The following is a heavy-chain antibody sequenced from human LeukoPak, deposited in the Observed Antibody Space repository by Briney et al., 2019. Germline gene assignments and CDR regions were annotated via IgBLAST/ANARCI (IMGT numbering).Heavy chain of an antibody. J-gene: IGHJ6*04. V-gene: IGHV3-48*03. Sequence: GGSLRLSCEASGFTFSSCEMNWVRQAPGKGLEWVSYISSSGSTIYYADSVKGRFTISRDNAKNSLYLQMNSLRAEDTAVYYCAELGITMIGGVWGKGTTVTISS. CDR3: AELGITMIGGV. CDR1: GFTFSSCE. D-gene: IGHD3-10*02. CDR2: ISSSGSTI.